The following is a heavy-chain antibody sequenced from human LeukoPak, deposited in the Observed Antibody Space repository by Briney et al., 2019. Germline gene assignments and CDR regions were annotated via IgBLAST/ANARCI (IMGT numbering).Heavy chain of an antibody. V-gene: IGHV1-2*02. Sequence: ASVTVSCMASGYTFTGYYIQWVRPTPAQGLGWVGWINPNSGGTNIPQKFQGRVTMTRDTSINTGHMEVSRMTSDDAAVYYCARSCGVADGMDVWGQGTTVTVSS. J-gene: IGHJ6*02. CDR3: ARSCGVADGMDV. CDR2: INPNSGGT. D-gene: IGHD2-15*01. CDR1: GYTFTGYY.